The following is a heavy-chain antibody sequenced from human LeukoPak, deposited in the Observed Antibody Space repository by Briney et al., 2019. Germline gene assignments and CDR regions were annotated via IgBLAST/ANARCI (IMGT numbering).Heavy chain of an antibody. D-gene: IGHD3-22*01. J-gene: IGHJ3*02. CDR2: IYYSGST. Sequence: SETLSLTCTVSGGSISSYYWSWIRQPPGKGLEWIGYIYYSGSTNYNPSLKSRVTISVDTSKNQFSLKLSSVTAADTAVYYCAREGAYYSDSSGYPVDAFDIWGQGTMVTVSS. CDR3: AREGAYYSDSSGYPVDAFDI. V-gene: IGHV4-59*01. CDR1: GGSISSYY.